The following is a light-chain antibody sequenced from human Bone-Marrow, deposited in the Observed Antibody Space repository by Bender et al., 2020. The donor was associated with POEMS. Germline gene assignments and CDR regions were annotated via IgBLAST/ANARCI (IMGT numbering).Light chain of an antibody. J-gene: IGLJ3*02. Sequence: SYVLTQPPSVSVAPGQTARITCGGNDIGTKSVHWYQQKPGQAPVLVVYDVSDRPSGIPERFSGSNSGNTATLTIRRVEAGDEADYYCHVWDRNSAHVVFGGGTSLTVL. V-gene: IGLV3-21*02. CDR1: DIGTKS. CDR3: HVWDRNSAHVV. CDR2: DVS.